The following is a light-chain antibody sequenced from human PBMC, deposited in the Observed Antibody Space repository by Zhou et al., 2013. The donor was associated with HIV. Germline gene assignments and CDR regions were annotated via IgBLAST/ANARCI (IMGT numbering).Light chain of an antibody. CDR1: QSISLY. Sequence: DIQMTQSPSSLSASVGDRVTITCRASQSISLYLHWHQQKPGKAPKLLIYGASSLQSGVPSRFSGSGSGTDFTLTISSLQPEDFATYYCQQSYSSPLTFGGGTKVEIK. J-gene: IGKJ4*01. CDR3: QQSYSSPLT. V-gene: IGKV1-39*01. CDR2: GAS.